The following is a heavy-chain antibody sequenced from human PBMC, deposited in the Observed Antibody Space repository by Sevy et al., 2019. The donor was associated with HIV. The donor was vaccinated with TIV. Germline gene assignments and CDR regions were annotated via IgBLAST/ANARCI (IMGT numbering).Heavy chain of an antibody. V-gene: IGHV3-30*02. CDR3: AKDVASPKPLYYFDF. CDR1: GFTFSNYA. J-gene: IGHJ4*02. Sequence: GGCLRLSCVASGFTFSNYAMHWVRQAPGKGLEWVAFIRYDGTHKAYADPVKGRLTISRDNAKNTVYLQMTSLRPEDTAVYYCAKDVASPKPLYYFDFWGQGNLVTVSS. CDR2: IRYDGTHK.